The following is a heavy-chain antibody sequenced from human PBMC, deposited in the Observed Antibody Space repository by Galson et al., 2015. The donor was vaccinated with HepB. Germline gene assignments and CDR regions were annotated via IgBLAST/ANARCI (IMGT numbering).Heavy chain of an antibody. CDR3: AREGDYDPGYFDY. CDR1: GFTFSDHY. J-gene: IGHJ4*02. D-gene: IGHD4-17*01. CDR2: TRNKANSYTT. Sequence: SLRLSCAASGFTFSDHYMDWVRQAPGKGLEWVGRTRNKANSYTTEYAASVKGRFTISRDDSKNSLYLQMNSLKTEDTAVYYCAREGDYDPGYFDYWGQGTLVTVSS. V-gene: IGHV3-72*01.